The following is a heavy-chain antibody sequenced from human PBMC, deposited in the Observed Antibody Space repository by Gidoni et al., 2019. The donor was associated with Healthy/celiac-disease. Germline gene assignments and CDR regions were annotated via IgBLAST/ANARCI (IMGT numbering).Heavy chain of an antibody. V-gene: IGHV3-30-3*01. Sequence: QVQLVESGGGVVQPGRSLRLSCAASGFTFSSYAMHWVRQAPGKGLEWVAVISYDGSNKYYADSVKGRFTISRDNSKNTLYLQMNSLRAEDTAVYYCARASNEFYWYFDLWGRGTLVTVSS. J-gene: IGHJ2*01. D-gene: IGHD1-1*01. CDR1: GFTFSSYA. CDR3: ARASNEFYWYFDL. CDR2: ISYDGSNK.